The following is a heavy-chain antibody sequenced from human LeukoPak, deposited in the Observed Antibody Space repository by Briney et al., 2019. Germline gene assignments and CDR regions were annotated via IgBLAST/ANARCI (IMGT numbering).Heavy chain of an antibody. CDR1: GFTFSSYG. D-gene: IGHD3-16*01. V-gene: IGHV3-33*01. J-gene: IGHJ4*02. Sequence: PGGSLRLSCAASGFTFSSYGMHWVRQAPGKGLEWVAVIWYDGSNKYYADSVKGRFTISRDNSKNTLYLQMNSLRAEDTAVYYCARGAQYMILADYWGQGTLVTVSS. CDR2: IWYDGSNK. CDR3: ARGAQYMILADY.